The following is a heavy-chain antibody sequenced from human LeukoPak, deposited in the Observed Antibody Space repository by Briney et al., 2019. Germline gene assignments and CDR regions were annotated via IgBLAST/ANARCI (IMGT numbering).Heavy chain of an antibody. CDR1: GGSISSSSYY. Sequence: PSETLSLTCTVSGGSISSSSYYWGWIRQPPGKGLGWIGSIYYSGSTYYNPSLKSRITISVDTSKNQSSLKLSSVTAADTAVYYCARPAAPRFYFDYWGQGTLVTVSS. D-gene: IGHD2-2*01. V-gene: IGHV4-39*01. J-gene: IGHJ4*02. CDR2: IYYSGST. CDR3: ARPAAPRFYFDY.